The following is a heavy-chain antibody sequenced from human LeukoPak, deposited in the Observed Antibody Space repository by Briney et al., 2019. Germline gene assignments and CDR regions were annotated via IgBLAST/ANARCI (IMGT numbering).Heavy chain of an antibody. CDR1: GFTFSSYW. J-gene: IGHJ4*02. Sequence: GGSLRLSCAASGFTFSSYWMSWVRQAPGKGLEWVANIKQDGSEKYYVDSVKGRFTISRDNAKHSLYLQMNSLSAEDTAVYYCARYSYGSPLGYWGQGTLVTVSS. V-gene: IGHV3-7*05. CDR2: IKQDGSEK. CDR3: ARYSYGSPLGY. D-gene: IGHD5-18*01.